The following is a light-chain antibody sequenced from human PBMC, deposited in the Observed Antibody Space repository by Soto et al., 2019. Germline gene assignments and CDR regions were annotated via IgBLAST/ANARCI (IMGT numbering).Light chain of an antibody. CDR1: HSLLHSNGYNY. CDR2: LAS. V-gene: IGKV2-28*01. CDR3: MQALQVPPT. J-gene: IGKJ1*01. Sequence: DIVMTQSPLSLPVTPGEPASISCSSSHSLLHSNGYNYLDWYLQKPGQSPQLLISLASNRASGVPDRFSGSGSGTDFTLKISRVEAEDVGVYYCMQALQVPPTFGQGTKVDNK.